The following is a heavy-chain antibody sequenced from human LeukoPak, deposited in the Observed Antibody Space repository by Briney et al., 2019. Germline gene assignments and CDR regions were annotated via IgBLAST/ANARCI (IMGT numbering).Heavy chain of an antibody. V-gene: IGHV3-23*01. Sequence: GGCLRLSCAASVFAFSSYSMSWVRQAPWKGLEWVSAISGSGGDTWYADSVRGRFTISRDNSKNTLYMQVNSLRAEDTAVYYCAKDYYDISGSRYDFWGQGTLVTVSS. D-gene: IGHD3-22*01. CDR3: AKDYYDISGSRYDF. CDR1: VFAFSSYS. CDR2: ISGSGGDT. J-gene: IGHJ4*02.